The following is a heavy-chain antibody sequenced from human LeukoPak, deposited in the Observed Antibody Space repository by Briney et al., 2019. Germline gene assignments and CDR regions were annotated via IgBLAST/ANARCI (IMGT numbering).Heavy chain of an antibody. V-gene: IGHV3-66*01. Sequence: PGGSLRLSCAASGFTVSSNYMSWVRQAPGRGLEWVSVIYSGGSTYYADSVKGRFTISRDNSKNTLFLQMNSLRAGDTAVYYCARRGVVLRYFDWSWFDPWGQGTLVTVSS. J-gene: IGHJ5*02. CDR3: ARRGVVLRYFDWSWFDP. D-gene: IGHD3-9*01. CDR1: GFTVSSNY. CDR2: IYSGGST.